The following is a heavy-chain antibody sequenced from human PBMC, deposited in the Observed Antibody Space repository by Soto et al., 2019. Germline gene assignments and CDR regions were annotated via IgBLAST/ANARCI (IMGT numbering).Heavy chain of an antibody. D-gene: IGHD4-4*01. Sequence: EVQLLESGGGLVQPGGSVRLSCAASGFTFNAYAMTWVRQAPGKGLEWVSAIGGSGGNRYYADSVRGRFTISRDNSKDTVDLQMNSLRVEDTAVHYCARVASDYINSVDNWGQGILVTVSS. V-gene: IGHV3-23*01. J-gene: IGHJ4*02. CDR1: GFTFNAYA. CDR3: ARVASDYINSVDN. CDR2: IGGSGGNR.